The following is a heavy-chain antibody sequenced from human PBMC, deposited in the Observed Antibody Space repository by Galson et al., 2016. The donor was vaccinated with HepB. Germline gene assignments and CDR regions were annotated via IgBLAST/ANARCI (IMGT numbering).Heavy chain of an antibody. CDR2: VYFSGST. CDR1: GDSVSNGNYY. J-gene: IGHJ4*02. V-gene: IGHV4-61*01. D-gene: IGHD2/OR15-2a*01. Sequence: ETLSLTCTVSGDSVSNGNYYWSWIRQTPGKGLEYIGYVYFSGSTKSSPSLERRVNISVDTSKNQFSLKLSSVTAADTALYYCARGVLRLSSFDYWGQGTLVTVSS. CDR3: ARGVLRLSSFDY.